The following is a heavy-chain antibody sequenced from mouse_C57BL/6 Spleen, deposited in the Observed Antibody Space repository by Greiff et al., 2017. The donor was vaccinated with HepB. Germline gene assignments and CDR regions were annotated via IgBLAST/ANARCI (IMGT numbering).Heavy chain of an antibody. D-gene: IGHD1-1*01. J-gene: IGHJ1*03. CDR2: ISSGSSTI. V-gene: IGHV5-17*01. Sequence: EVKVVESGGGLVKPGGSLKLSCAASGFTFSDYGMHWVRQAPEKGLEWVAYISSGSSTIYYADTVKGRFTISRDNAKNTLFLQMTSLRSEDTAMYYCASHYYGSSYDWYFDVWGTGTTVTVSS. CDR1: GFTFSDYG. CDR3: ASHYYGSSYDWYFDV.